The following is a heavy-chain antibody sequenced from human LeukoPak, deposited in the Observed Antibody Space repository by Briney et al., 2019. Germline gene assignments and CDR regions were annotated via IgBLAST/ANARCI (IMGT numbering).Heavy chain of an antibody. CDR2: INHSGST. Sequence: SETLSLTCAVYGGSFSGYYWSWIRQPPGKGREWIGEINHSGSTNYNPSLKSRVTISVDTSKNQFSLKLSSVTAADTAVYYCARGPIMITFGGVIVNEPFDYWGQGTLVTVSS. CDR1: GGSFSGYY. CDR3: ARGPIMITFGGVIVNEPFDY. J-gene: IGHJ4*02. V-gene: IGHV4-34*01. D-gene: IGHD3-16*02.